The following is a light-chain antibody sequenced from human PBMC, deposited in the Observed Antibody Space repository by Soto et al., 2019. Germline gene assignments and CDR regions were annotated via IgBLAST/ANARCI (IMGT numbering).Light chain of an antibody. CDR2: EVC. Sequence: QSALTQPASLSGSPGQSITISCTGTSNDIGRFDFVSWYQQHPGNSPKLILYEVCDRPSGVSSRFSGSKSANTASLTISGLQAEDEAVYYCASFTLYNSLIFGGGTKLTVL. CDR1: SNDIGRFDF. CDR3: ASFTLYNSLI. V-gene: IGLV2-14*01. J-gene: IGLJ2*01.